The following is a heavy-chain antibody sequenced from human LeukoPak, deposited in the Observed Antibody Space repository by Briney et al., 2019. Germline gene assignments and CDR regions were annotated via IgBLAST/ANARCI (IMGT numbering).Heavy chain of an antibody. CDR1: GFTFSSYS. Sequence: GGSLRLSCAASGFTFSSYSMNWVRQAPGKGLEWVSYISSSSSTIYYADSVKGRFTISRDNAKNSLYLQMNSLRAEDTAVYYCARAGEVTGLAYWGQGTLVTVSS. D-gene: IGHD4-23*01. CDR2: ISSSSSTI. J-gene: IGHJ4*02. CDR3: ARAGEVTGLAY. V-gene: IGHV3-48*04.